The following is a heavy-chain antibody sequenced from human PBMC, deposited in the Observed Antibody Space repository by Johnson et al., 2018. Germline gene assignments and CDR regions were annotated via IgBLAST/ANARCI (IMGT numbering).Heavy chain of an antibody. CDR1: GASTSHYY. J-gene: IGHJ4*02. Sequence: QVQLQESGPALVRPSETLSPTCTVSGASTSHYYWNWIRQSPGKELEWIGNFYYGGSTNHNPVFKGRVSISVDTSKNEFSLKLNFVTAADTAVYYCAGDTPEASFDYWGQGILVIVSS. CDR2: FYYGGST. D-gene: IGHD5-18*01. V-gene: IGHV4-59*03. CDR3: AGDTPEASFDY.